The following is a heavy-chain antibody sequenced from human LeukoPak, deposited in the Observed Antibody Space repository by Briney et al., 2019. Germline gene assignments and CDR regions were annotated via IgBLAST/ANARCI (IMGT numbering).Heavy chain of an antibody. CDR3: ARDKSGSSGWYSYFDY. CDR2: IIPIFGTA. J-gene: IGHJ4*02. Sequence: SVKVSCKASGGTFSSYAISWVRQAPGQGLEWMGGIIPIFGTANYAQKFQGRVTITADESTSTAYMELSSLRSEDTAVYYCARDKSGSSGWYSYFDYWGQGTLVTVSS. D-gene: IGHD6-19*01. CDR1: GGTFSSYA. V-gene: IGHV1-69*01.